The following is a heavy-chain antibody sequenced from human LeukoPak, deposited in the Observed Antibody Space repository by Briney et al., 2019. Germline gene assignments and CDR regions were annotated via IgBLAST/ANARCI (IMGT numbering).Heavy chain of an antibody. CDR2: IKQDGSEK. V-gene: IGHV3-7*01. J-gene: IGHJ4*02. CDR1: GFTFSTYW. CDR3: ARDDDWNYEDY. D-gene: IGHD1-7*01. Sequence: GGYLRLSCAASGFTFSTYWMSWVRQAPGKGLEWVANIKQDGSEKYYVDSVKGRLTISRDNAKNSLYLQMDTLRAEDTAVYYCARDDDWNYEDYWGQGTLVTVSS.